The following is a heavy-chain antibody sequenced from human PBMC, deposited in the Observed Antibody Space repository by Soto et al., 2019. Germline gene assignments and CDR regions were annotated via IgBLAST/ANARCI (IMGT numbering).Heavy chain of an antibody. V-gene: IGHV3-30-3*01. CDR2: ISYDGSNK. CDR1: GFTFSSYA. J-gene: IGHJ4*02. CDR3: ARETYYFDY. Sequence: QVQLVDSGGGVVQPGRSLRLSCAASGFTFSSYAMQWVRQAPGKGLEWVAVISYDGSNKYYADSVKGRFTISRDNSKNTLYLQMNSLRAEDTAVYYCARETYYFDYWGQGTLVTVSS.